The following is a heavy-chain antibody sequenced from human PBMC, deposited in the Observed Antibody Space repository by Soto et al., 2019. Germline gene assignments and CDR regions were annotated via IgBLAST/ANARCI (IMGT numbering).Heavy chain of an antibody. V-gene: IGHV3-33*01. CDR3: ARAMGATTPFDY. CDR2: IWFDGSDK. J-gene: IGHJ4*02. D-gene: IGHD1-26*01. CDR1: GFIFSSYG. Sequence: QVQLVESGGGVVQPGRSLRLSCAASGFIFSSYGMHWARQAPGKGLEWVAVIWFDGSDKYYADSVKGRFTISRDNSNNTLFLQMNSLRADDTGVYYCARAMGATTPFDYWGQGTVVTVSS.